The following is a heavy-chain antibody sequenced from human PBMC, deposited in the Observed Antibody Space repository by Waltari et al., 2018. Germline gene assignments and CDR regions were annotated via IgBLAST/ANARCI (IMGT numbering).Heavy chain of an antibody. J-gene: IGHJ4*02. D-gene: IGHD1-26*01. CDR1: GGPVSSYT. CDR3: ARDLRVGAGYGFDY. Sequence: QVQLVQSGAEVKKPGSSVKVSCQDSGGPVSSYTSSWVRKAPGQGLEWMGIINPSGGSTTYAQKFQGRVTMTRDTSTSTLYMDLSSLRAEDTALYYCARDLRVGAGYGFDYWGQGTLVTVSS. V-gene: IGHV1-46*01. CDR2: INPSGGST.